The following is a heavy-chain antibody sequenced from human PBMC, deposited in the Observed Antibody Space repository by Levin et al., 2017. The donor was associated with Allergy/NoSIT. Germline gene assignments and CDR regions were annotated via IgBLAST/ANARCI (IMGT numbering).Heavy chain of an antibody. J-gene: IGHJ6*02. D-gene: IGHD3-10*01. CDR1: GFTFSSYG. V-gene: IGHV3-33*01. CDR3: AREMEGRASPYYYYGMDV. CDR2: IWYDGSNK. Sequence: QAGGSLRLSCAASGFTFSSYGMHWVRQAPGKGLEWVAVIWYDGSNKYYADSVKGRFTISRDNSKNTLYLQMNSLRAEDTAVYYCAREMEGRASPYYYYGMDVWGQGTTVTVSS.